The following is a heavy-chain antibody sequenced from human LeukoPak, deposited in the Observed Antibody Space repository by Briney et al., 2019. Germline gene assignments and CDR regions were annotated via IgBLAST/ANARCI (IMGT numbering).Heavy chain of an antibody. CDR2: ISSSSGYK. CDR1: GFTFSTYS. CDR3: ARDRNNHDTTGYLGYGLDV. Sequence: GGSLRLSCAASGFTFSTYSMNWVRQAPGKGLEWVSSISSSSGYKYYADSVKGRFTISRDNPRNSLYLQMNSLRADDTAVYYCARDRNNHDTTGYLGYGLDVWGQGTTVTVSS. D-gene: IGHD3-22*01. J-gene: IGHJ6*02. V-gene: IGHV3-21*01.